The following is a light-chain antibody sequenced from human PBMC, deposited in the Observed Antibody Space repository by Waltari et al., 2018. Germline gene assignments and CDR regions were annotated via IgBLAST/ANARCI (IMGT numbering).Light chain of an antibody. J-gene: IGKJ5*01. CDR3: QQRSNWLGIT. CDR2: DAS. Sequence: EIVLTQSPATLSLSPGEGATLSCRASQIVGSYLGWYQQKPGQAPRLLIYDASNRATGIPARFSGSGSGTDFTLTISSLEPEDFAVYYCQQRSNWLGITFGQGTRLEIK. V-gene: IGKV3-11*01. CDR1: QIVGSY.